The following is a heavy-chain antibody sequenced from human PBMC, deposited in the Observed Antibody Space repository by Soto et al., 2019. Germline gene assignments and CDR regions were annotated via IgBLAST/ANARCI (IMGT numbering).Heavy chain of an antibody. D-gene: IGHD2-15*01. CDR2: IYYSGST. CDR3: ARASDCSGGSCYSFVMDV. V-gene: IGHV4-59*01. CDR1: GGSISSYY. J-gene: IGHJ6*02. Sequence: SETLSLTCTVSGGSISSYYWSWIRQPPGKGLEWIGYIYYSGSTNYNPSLKSRVTISVDTSKNQFSLKLSSVTAADTAVYYCARASDCSGGSCYSFVMDVWGQGTTVTVSS.